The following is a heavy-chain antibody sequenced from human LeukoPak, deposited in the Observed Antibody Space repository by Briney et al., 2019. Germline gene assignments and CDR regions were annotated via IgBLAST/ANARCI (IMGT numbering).Heavy chain of an antibody. Sequence: PSETLSLTCTVSGGSISSSYWSWIRQPPGKGLEWIGYIYYSGSTNCDPSLKSRVTISMDTSKNQFSLKLSSVTAADTAVYYCARRGYSSGYYYFDYWSQGTLVTVSS. CDR2: IYYSGST. V-gene: IGHV4-59*01. D-gene: IGHD6-19*01. J-gene: IGHJ4*02. CDR1: GGSISSSY. CDR3: ARRGYSSGYYYFDY.